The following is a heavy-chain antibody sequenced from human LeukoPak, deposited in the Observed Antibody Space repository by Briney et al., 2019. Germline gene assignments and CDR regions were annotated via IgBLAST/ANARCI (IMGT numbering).Heavy chain of an antibody. D-gene: IGHD4-17*01. CDR1: GYSISSGYY. V-gene: IGHV4-31*03. J-gene: IGHJ2*01. CDR2: IYYSGST. CDR3: ARDYGGGDYSEGHWYFDL. Sequence: QASETLSLTCTVSGYSISSGYYWSWIRQHPGKGLEWIGYIYYSGSTYYNPSLKSRVTISVDTSKNQFSLKLSSVTAADTAVYHCARDYGGGDYSEGHWYFDLWGRGTLVTVSS.